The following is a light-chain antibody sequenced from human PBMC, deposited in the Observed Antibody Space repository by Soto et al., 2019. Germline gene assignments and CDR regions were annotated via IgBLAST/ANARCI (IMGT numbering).Light chain of an antibody. Sequence: EIVLTQSPGTLSLSPGERATLSCRASQSVSSSYLAWYQQKPGQAPRLLILGASSRATGIPDRFSGSGSGTDFTLTINSLQSEDFAVYYCQQYNNWPRTFGQGTKVDIK. V-gene: IGKV3-20*01. J-gene: IGKJ1*01. CDR3: QQYNNWPRT. CDR2: GAS. CDR1: QSVSSSY.